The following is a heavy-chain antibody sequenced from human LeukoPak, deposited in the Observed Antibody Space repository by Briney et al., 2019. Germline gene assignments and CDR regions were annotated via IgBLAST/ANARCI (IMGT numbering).Heavy chain of an antibody. Sequence: ASVKVSCKASGYTFTSYDINWVRQATGQGLEWVGWMNPNSGNTGYAQKFQGRVTITRNTSISTAYMELSSLRSEDTAVYYCARVGIAAAGTVTGYAFDIWGQGTMVTVSS. CDR2: MNPNSGNT. CDR1: GYTFTSYD. D-gene: IGHD6-13*01. CDR3: ARVGIAAAGTVTGYAFDI. V-gene: IGHV1-8*03. J-gene: IGHJ3*02.